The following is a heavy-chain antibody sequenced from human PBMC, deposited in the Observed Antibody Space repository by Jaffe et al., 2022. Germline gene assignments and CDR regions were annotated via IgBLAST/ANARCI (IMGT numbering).Heavy chain of an antibody. CDR1: GFSLSTSGVG. Sequence: QITLKESGPTLVKPTQTLTLTCTFSGFSLSTSGVGVGWIRQPPGKALEWLALIYWDDDKRYSPSLKSRLTITKDTSKNQVVLTMTNMDPVDTATYYCAHRTDSAPVGYCSGGSCYSGPRFDYWGQGTLVTVSS. D-gene: IGHD2-15*01. V-gene: IGHV2-5*02. CDR3: AHRTDSAPVGYCSGGSCYSGPRFDY. J-gene: IGHJ4*02. CDR2: IYWDDDK.